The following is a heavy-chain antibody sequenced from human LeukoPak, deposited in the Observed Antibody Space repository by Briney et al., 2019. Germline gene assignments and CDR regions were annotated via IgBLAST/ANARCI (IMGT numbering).Heavy chain of an antibody. CDR2: INPSGGST. D-gene: IGHD3-9*01. V-gene: IGHV1-46*01. J-gene: IGHJ4*02. CDR3: ARGLGSFDWLWEH. CDR1: GYSFTGYY. Sequence: ASVKVSCKASGYSFTGYYLHWVRQAPGQGLEWMGIINPSGGSTSYAQEFQGRVTMTRDTSTSTVYMELSSLRSEDTAVYYCARGLGSFDWLWEHWGPGTLVTVSS.